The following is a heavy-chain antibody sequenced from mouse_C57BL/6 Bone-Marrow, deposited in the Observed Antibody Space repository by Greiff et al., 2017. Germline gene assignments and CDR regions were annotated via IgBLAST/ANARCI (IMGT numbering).Heavy chain of an antibody. CDR1: GYTFTDHT. V-gene: IGHV1-78*01. CDR3: AIGVITTVVAPYAMDY. CDR2: IYTRAGST. D-gene: IGHD1-1*01. J-gene: IGHJ4*01. Sequence: VQLQQSDAELVKPGASVKISCKVSGYTFTDHTIHWMKQRPEQGLEWIGYIYTRAGSTKYNEKFKGKATLTADKSSSTAYMQLNSLTSEESAVYFCAIGVITTVVAPYAMDYWGQGTSVTVSS.